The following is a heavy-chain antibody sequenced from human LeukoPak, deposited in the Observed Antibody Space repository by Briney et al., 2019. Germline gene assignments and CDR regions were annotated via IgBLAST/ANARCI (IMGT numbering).Heavy chain of an antibody. V-gene: IGHV3-30*03. CDR1: GFAFNEYG. J-gene: IGHJ4*02. CDR2: TSADERIK. D-gene: IGHD1-26*01. Sequence: GGSLRISCTVSGFAFNEYGIHWVRQAPGKGLEWVAVTSADERIKIYNDSVRGRFTISRDNSKNTQYLQMNSLRVEDTAVYYCASDPVLGAPDYLDYWGRGTLVSVSS. CDR3: ASDPVLGAPDYLDY.